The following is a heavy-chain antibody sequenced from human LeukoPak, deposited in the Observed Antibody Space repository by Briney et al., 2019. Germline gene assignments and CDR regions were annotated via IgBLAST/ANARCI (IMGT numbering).Heavy chain of an antibody. D-gene: IGHD2-2*02. V-gene: IGHV3-21*01. Sequence: GGSLRLSCAASGFTFSSYSMNWVRQAPGKGLEWVSSISSSSSYIYYADSVKGRFTISRDNAKNSLYLQMNSLRAEDTAVYYCARVRIVVVPAAITGAFDIWGQGTMVTVSS. CDR2: ISSSSSYI. CDR3: ARVRIVVVPAAITGAFDI. J-gene: IGHJ3*02. CDR1: GFTFSSYS.